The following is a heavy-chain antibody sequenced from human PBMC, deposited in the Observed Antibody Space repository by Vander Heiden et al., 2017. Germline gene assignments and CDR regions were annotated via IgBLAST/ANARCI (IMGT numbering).Heavy chain of an antibody. V-gene: IGHV3-49*03. CDR2: IRSKAYGGTT. CDR1: GSTFGDYA. D-gene: IGHD2-2*01. J-gene: IGHJ4*02. CDR3: TRVGGKYQLLLLFDY. Sequence: EVQLVVSAGGFVQPARIQILSCRASGSTFGDYAMSWFRQAPGKGLEWVGFIRSKAYGGTTEYAASVKGRFTISRDDSKSIAYLQMNSLKTEDTAVYYCTRVGGKYQLLLLFDYWGQGTLVTVSS.